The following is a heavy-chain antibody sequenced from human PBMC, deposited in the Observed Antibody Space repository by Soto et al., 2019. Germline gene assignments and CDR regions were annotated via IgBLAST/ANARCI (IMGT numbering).Heavy chain of an antibody. CDR2: IYYSGST. Sequence: SETLSLTCTVSGGSISSGDYYWSWIRQPPGKGLEWIGYIYYSGSTYYNPSLKSRVTISVDTSKNQFSLKLSSVTAADTAVYYCARGFSSSALFDYWGQGTLVTVSS. J-gene: IGHJ4*02. V-gene: IGHV4-30-4*01. D-gene: IGHD6-6*01. CDR1: GGSISSGDYY. CDR3: ARGFSSSALFDY.